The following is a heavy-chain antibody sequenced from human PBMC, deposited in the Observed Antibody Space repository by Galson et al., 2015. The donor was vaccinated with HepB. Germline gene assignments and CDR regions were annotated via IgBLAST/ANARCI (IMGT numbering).Heavy chain of an antibody. D-gene: IGHD3-22*01. V-gene: IGHV2-70*11. CDR3: ARSYYYDSSGYCSTLDY. Sequence: PALVKPTQTLTLTCTFSGFSLSTSGMCVSWIRQPPGKALEWLARIDWDDDKYYSTSLKTRLTISKDTSKNQVVLTMTNMDPVDTATYYCARSYYYDSSGYCSTLDYWGQGTLVTVSS. CDR1: GFSLSTSGMC. CDR2: IDWDDDK. J-gene: IGHJ4*02.